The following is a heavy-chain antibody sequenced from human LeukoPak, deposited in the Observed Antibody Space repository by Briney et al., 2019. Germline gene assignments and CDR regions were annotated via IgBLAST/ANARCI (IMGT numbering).Heavy chain of an antibody. CDR1: GGSISSSNW. J-gene: IGHJ3*02. V-gene: IGHV4-4*02. CDR2: IYHSGST. CDR3: ASLGYYDILTGSSTYAFDI. D-gene: IGHD3-9*01. Sequence: PSETLSLTCAVSGGSISSSNWWRWVRQPPGKGLEWIGEIYHSGSTNYTPSLKSRVTISVDKSKTQFSLKLSSVTAADPAVYYCASLGYYDILTGSSTYAFDIWGQGTMVTVSS.